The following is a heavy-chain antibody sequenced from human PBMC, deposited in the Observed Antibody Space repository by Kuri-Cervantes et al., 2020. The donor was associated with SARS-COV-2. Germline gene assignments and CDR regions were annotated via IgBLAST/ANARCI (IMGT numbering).Heavy chain of an antibody. CDR2: VYYSGST. CDR1: GGSISSGSSY. J-gene: IGHJ3*02. CDR3: ATHAREGPNRGVNDDAFDI. V-gene: IGHV4-39*07. D-gene: IGHD3-10*01. Sequence: ESLKISCIVSGGSISSGSSYWGWIRQPPGKGLEWIGSVYYSGSTYYNPSLKSRVTISVDRSKNQFSLKLSTVTAADTAVYYCATHAREGPNRGVNDDAFDIWGQGTMVTVSS.